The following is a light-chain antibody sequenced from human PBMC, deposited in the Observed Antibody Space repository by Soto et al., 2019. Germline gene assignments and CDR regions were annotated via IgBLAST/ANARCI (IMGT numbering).Light chain of an antibody. V-gene: IGKV3-15*01. CDR3: QQYNNWPPRYT. Sequence: ELVMTQSPATLSVSPGERATHSCRASQSVSSNLAWYQQKPGQAPRLLIYVASTRANGIPARFSGSGSGTEFTLTISSLQSEDFAVYYCQQYNNWPPRYTFGQGTTLEIK. CDR2: VAS. CDR1: QSVSSN. J-gene: IGKJ2*01.